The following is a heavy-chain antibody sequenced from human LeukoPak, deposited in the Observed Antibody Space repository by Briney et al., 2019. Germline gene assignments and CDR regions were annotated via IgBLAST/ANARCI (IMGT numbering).Heavy chain of an antibody. J-gene: IGHJ5*02. D-gene: IGHD3-22*01. Sequence: GGSLRLSCAASGFTFSTYGMHWVRQAPGKGLEWVAFIRSDGNNKYYADSVKGRFTVSRDNSKNTPYLQMSSLRAEDTAVYYCATLWLSDDSSPWGQGTLVTVSS. CDR1: GFTFSTYG. CDR3: ATLWLSDDSSP. V-gene: IGHV3-30*02. CDR2: IRSDGNNK.